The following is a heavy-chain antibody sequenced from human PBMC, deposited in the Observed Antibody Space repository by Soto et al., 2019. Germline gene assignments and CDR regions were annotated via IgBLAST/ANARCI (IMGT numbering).Heavy chain of an antibody. D-gene: IGHD3-10*01. Sequence: GGSLRLSCAASGFTVSSYSMNWVRQAPGKGLEWVSSISSSSSYIYYADSVKGRFTISRENAKNSLYLKMNSLRAEDNAVDYGAQGFYGSGTRPYYFDYWGQGTLVTVSS. V-gene: IGHV3-21*01. CDR3: AQGFYGSGTRPYYFDY. CDR2: ISSSSSYI. J-gene: IGHJ4*02. CDR1: GFTVSSYS.